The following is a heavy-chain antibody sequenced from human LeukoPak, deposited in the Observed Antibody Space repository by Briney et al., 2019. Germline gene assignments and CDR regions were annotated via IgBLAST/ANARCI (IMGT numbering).Heavy chain of an antibody. Sequence: ASVKVSCKASGYTFTSYGISWVRQAPGQGLEWMGWISAYNGNTNYAQKLQGRVTMTEDTSRDTAYMELSSLRSEDTAVYYCATDRVPAAAADYYYGMDVWGQGTTVTVSS. CDR1: GYTFTSYG. J-gene: IGHJ6*02. CDR2: ISAYNGNT. V-gene: IGHV1-18*01. CDR3: ATDRVPAAAADYYYGMDV. D-gene: IGHD2-2*01.